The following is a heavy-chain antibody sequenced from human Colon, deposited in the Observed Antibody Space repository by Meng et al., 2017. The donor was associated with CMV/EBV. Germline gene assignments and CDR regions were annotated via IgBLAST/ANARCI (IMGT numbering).Heavy chain of an antibody. J-gene: IGHJ4*02. D-gene: IGHD1-1*01. CDR2: MSTSGSYT. CDR1: VFTFSDYY. CDR3: VRCGTTGTTRELDY. V-gene: IGHV3-11*05. Sequence: LVESRGGVVKRGGSLRLSCAASVFTFSDYYMTWIRPAPGRGLEWVSYMSTSGSYTNYADSVKGRFTISRDNAKNSLYLQMNSLRADDTAVYYCVRCGTTGTTRELDYWGQGTLVTVSS.